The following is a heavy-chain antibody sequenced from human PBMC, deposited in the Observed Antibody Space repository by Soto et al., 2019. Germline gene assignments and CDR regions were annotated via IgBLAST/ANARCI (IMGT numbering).Heavy chain of an antibody. V-gene: IGHV1-69*13. D-gene: IGHD3-16*02. CDR2: IIPIFGTA. CDR1: GGTFSSYA. Sequence: SVKVSCKASGGTFSSYAISWVRQAPGQGLEWMGGIIPIFGTANYAQKFQGRVTITADESTSTAYMELSSLRSEDTAVYYCARSIMITFGGVIVNYYYGMDVWGQGTTVTVS. CDR3: ARSIMITFGGVIVNYYYGMDV. J-gene: IGHJ6*02.